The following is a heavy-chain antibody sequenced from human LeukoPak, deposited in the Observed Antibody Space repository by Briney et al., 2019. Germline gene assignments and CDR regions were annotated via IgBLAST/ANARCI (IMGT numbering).Heavy chain of an antibody. V-gene: IGHV4-61*02. CDR2: IYTSGST. J-gene: IGHJ5*02. CDR3: ARWNGYYIGYNWFDP. CDR1: GGSISSGSYY. D-gene: IGHD3-3*01. Sequence: SETLSLTCTVSGGSISSGSYYWSWIRQPAGKGLEWIGRIYTSGSTNYNPSLKSRVTISVDTSKNQFSLKLSSVTAADTAVYYCARWNGYYIGYNWFDPWGQGTLDTVSS.